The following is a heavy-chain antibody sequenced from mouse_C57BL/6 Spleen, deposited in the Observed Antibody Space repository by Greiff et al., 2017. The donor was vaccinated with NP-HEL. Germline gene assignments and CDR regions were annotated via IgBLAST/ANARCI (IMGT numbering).Heavy chain of an antibody. CDR3: VGVGLRPGWFAY. CDR2: INPNNGGT. D-gene: IGHD2-4*01. CDR1: GYTFTDYN. Sequence: DVQLVESGPELVKPGASVKLPCKASGYTFTDYNMDWVKQSHGQSLEWIGDINPNNGGTIYNQKFKGKATLTVDKSASTAYMVHRSLTSEDTTVYYCVGVGLRPGWFAYWGQGTLVTVSA. J-gene: IGHJ3*01. V-gene: IGHV1-18*01.